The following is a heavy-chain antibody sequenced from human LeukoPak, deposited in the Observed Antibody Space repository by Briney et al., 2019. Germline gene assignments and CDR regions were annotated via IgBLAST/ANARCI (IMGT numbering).Heavy chain of an antibody. V-gene: IGHV4-59*01. Sequence: SETLSLTCTVSGGSISSYYWSWIRQPPGKGLEWIGDVYYSGSTNYNPSLKSRVTISVDTPKNQFSLKLSSVTAADTAVYYCARGGGGFDYWGQGTLVTVSS. D-gene: IGHD3-10*01. J-gene: IGHJ4*02. CDR1: GGSISSYY. CDR2: VYYSGST. CDR3: ARGGGGFDY.